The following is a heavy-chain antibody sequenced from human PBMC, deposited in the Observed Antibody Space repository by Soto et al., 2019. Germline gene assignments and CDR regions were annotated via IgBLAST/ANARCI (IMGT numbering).Heavy chain of an antibody. CDR3: ARDSPGYCTNGVCYSGGYDFQY. CDR2: ISSSSSTI. J-gene: IGHJ4*02. CDR1: GFTFSSYW. D-gene: IGHD2-8*01. Sequence: GGSLRLSCAASGFTFSSYWMHWVRQAPGKGLEWVSCISSSSSTIYYADSVKGRFTISRDNAKNSLYLQMNSLRAEDTAVYYCARDSPGYCTNGVCYSGGYDFQYWGQGTLVTVSS. V-gene: IGHV3-48*01.